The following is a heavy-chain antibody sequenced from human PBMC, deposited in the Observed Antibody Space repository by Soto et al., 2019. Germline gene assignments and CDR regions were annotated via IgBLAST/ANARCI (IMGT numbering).Heavy chain of an antibody. D-gene: IGHD2-2*02. V-gene: IGHV3-23*01. Sequence: EVQLLDSGGGLVQPGGSLRLSCTASGFTFSDYAMSWVRQPPGKGLEWVLVISAGGSTYYADSVKGRFTVSRANSKNTLYLQMNSLRAEDTAVYYCANVPIWCSSTSCYTEGFDYWGQGTLVTVSS. CDR3: ANVPIWCSSTSCYTEGFDY. J-gene: IGHJ4*02. CDR1: GFTFSDYA. CDR2: ISAGGST.